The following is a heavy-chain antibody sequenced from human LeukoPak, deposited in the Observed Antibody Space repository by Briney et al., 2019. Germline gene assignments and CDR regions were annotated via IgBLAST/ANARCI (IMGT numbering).Heavy chain of an antibody. CDR3: ARVSVEGYYDSSGYPSEYNFDY. Sequence: SETLSLTCTVSGGSISSSSYYWGWIRQPPGKGLEWIGSIYYSGSTYYNPSLKSRVTISVDTSKNQFSLKLSSVTAADTAVYYCARVSVEGYYDSSGYPSEYNFDYWGQGTLVTVSS. D-gene: IGHD3-22*01. CDR2: IYYSGST. V-gene: IGHV4-39*07. J-gene: IGHJ4*02. CDR1: GGSISSSSYY.